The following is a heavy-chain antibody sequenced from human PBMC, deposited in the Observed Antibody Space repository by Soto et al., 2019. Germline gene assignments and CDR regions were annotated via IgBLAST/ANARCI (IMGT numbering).Heavy chain of an antibody. Sequence: QVQLQESGPGLVKPSQTLSLTCTVSGGSISSGDYYWSWIRQPPGKGLEWIGYIYYSGSTYYNPSLKSRVTISVDTSKNQFSLKLSSVTAADTAVYYCARAPLLRDDFWSGYSPYYFDYWGQGTLVTVSS. D-gene: IGHD3-3*01. V-gene: IGHV4-30-4*01. CDR1: GGSISSGDYY. CDR3: ARAPLLRDDFWSGYSPYYFDY. J-gene: IGHJ4*02. CDR2: IYYSGST.